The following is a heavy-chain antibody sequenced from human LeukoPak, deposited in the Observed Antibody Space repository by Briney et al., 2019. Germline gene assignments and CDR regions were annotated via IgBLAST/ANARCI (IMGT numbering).Heavy chain of an antibody. D-gene: IGHD6-6*01. V-gene: IGHV1-2*02. J-gene: IGHJ3*02. Sequence: ASVKVSCKASGYTFTSYGISWVRQAPGQGLEWMGWINPNSGGTNYAQKFQGRVTMTRDTSISTAYMELSRLRSDDTAVYYCARDTHARPNAFDIWGQGTMVTVSS. CDR1: GYTFTSYG. CDR3: ARDTHARPNAFDI. CDR2: INPNSGGT.